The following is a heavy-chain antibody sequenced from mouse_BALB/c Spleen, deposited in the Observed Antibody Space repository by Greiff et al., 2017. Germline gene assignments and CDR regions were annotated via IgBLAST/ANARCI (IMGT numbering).Heavy chain of an antibody. Sequence: VQLQQSGAELVRSGASVKLSCTASGFNIKDYYMHWVKQRPEQGLEWIGWIDPENGDTEYAPKFQGKATMTADTSSSTAYMELSSLTSEDSAVYYCARYYRYDDWYFDVWGAGTTVTVSS. D-gene: IGHD2-14*01. V-gene: IGHV14-4*02. CDR3: ARYYRYDDWYFDV. J-gene: IGHJ1*01. CDR1: GFNIKDYY. CDR2: IDPENGDT.